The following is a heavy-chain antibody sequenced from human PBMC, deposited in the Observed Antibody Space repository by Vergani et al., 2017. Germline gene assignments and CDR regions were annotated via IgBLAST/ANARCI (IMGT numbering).Heavy chain of an antibody. D-gene: IGHD3-22*01. CDR2: IYYSGST. CDR3: ARGNYYDSSGYYSGLDY. J-gene: IGHJ4*02. CDR1: GGSISSGGYY. V-gene: IGHV4-39*07. Sequence: QVQLQESGPGLVKPSQTLSLTCTVSGGSISSGGYYWGWIRQPPGKGLEWIGSIYYSGSTYYNPSLKSRVTISVDTSKNQFSLKLSSVTAADTAVYYCARGNYYDSSGYYSGLDYWGQGTLVTVSS.